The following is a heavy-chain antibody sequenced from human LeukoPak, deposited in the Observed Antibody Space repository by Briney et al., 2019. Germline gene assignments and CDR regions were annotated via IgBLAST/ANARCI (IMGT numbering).Heavy chain of an antibody. D-gene: IGHD4-17*01. J-gene: IGHJ4*02. Sequence: ASVKVSCKASGGTFSSYAISWVRQAPGQGLEWMGWINPNSGGTNYAQKFQGRVTMTRDTSISTAYMELSRLRSDDTAVYYCARANDYGDYRVFDYWGQGTLVTVSS. CDR1: GGTFSSYA. V-gene: IGHV1-2*02. CDR3: ARANDYGDYRVFDY. CDR2: INPNSGGT.